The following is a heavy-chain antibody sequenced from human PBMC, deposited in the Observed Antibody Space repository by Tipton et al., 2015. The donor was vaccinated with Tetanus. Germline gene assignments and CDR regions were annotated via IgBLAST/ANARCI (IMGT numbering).Heavy chain of an antibody. CDR2: VFRSGSA. J-gene: IGHJ4*02. D-gene: IGHD2-2*01. Sequence: TLSLTCTVSGGSVSRSSHYWTWIRQPPGKGLEWIGYVFRSGSADYNPSLKSRVNISLDRSENQISLMLTSVTAADTAVYYCARVACSSTSCYSHYFDYWGPGSLVTVSS. CDR1: GGSVSRSSHY. V-gene: IGHV4-30-2*01. CDR3: ARVACSSTSCYSHYFDY.